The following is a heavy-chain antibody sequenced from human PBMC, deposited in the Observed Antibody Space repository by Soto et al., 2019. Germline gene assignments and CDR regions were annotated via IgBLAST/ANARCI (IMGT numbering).Heavy chain of an antibody. Sequence: GGSLRLSCAPYSFIFRNYAMTSVRQAPGKGLEWVSGLNGSGGSTSSADSVKGRFAISRDNSKNTLYLQMNSLRDGDTAVYYCARGFSAGKGSPPDYWGQGTLVTVSS. V-gene: IGHV3-23*01. D-gene: IGHD3-10*01. J-gene: IGHJ4*02. CDR2: LNGSGGST. CDR3: ARGFSAGKGSPPDY. CDR1: SFIFRNYA.